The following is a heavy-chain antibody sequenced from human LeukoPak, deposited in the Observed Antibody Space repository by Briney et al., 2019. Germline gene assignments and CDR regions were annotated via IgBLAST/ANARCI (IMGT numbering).Heavy chain of an antibody. Sequence: PGRSLRLSCVASGFTFSSHWMHWVRQVPGKGLMWVSRINGDGSRIHYGDYVKGRFTISRDNAKNTLYLQMTSLRGDDTAIYFCARDALGGRTKFDSWGHGPLVTVSS. V-gene: IGHV3-74*01. D-gene: IGHD3-16*01. CDR2: INGDGSRI. CDR1: GFTFSSHW. J-gene: IGHJ4*01. CDR3: ARDALGGRTKFDS.